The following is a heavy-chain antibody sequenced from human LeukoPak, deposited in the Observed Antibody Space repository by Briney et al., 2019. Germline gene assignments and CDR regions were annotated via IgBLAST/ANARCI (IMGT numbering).Heavy chain of an antibody. CDR2: INHSGST. CDR3: ARETEKQWQY. V-gene: IGHV4-34*01. Sequence: SETLFLTCAVYGGSYSGYYWSWIRQPPGKGLEWIGEINHSGSTYYNPSLKSRVTMSVDTSKNQFSLRLSSVTAADTAVYYCARETEKQWQYWGQGTTVSVSS. J-gene: IGHJ3*01. CDR1: GGSYSGYY. D-gene: IGHD6-19*01.